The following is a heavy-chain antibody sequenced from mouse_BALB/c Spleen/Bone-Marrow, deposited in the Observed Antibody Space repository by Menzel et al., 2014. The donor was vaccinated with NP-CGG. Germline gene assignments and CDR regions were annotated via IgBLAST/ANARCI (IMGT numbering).Heavy chain of an antibody. J-gene: IGHJ4*01. V-gene: IGHV1S22*01. CDR3: TRWDYGYMDY. Sequence: LQESGSELVRPGASVKLSCKASGYTFTSYWMHCVKQRHGQGLEWIGNIYPGSGSTNYDEKFKSKGTLTVDTSSSTAYMHLSSLTSEDSAVYYCTRWDYGYMDYWGQGTSVTVSS. CDR2: IYPGSGST. CDR1: GYTFTSYW. D-gene: IGHD1-2*01.